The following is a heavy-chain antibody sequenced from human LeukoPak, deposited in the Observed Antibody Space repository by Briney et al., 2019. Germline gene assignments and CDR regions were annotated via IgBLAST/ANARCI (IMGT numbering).Heavy chain of an antibody. CDR3: SANFDF. J-gene: IGHJ4*02. V-gene: IGHV3-30*03. CDR2: VSSDGGTK. Sequence: PGGSLRLSCTASKFTFSNYGMQWVRQAPGKGLEWVAVVSSDGGTKYYADSVKGRFTISRDNSRNTMYPQMDSLRAEDTAVYYCSANFDFWGQGTLVTVSS. CDR1: KFTFSNYG.